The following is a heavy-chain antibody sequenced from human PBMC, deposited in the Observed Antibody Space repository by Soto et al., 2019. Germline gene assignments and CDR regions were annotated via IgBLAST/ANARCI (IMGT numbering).Heavy chain of an antibody. V-gene: IGHV3-30-3*01. D-gene: IGHD4-17*01. CDR2: ISYDGSNK. CDR1: GFTFSSYA. Sequence: QVQLVESGGGVVQPGRSLRLSCAASGFTFSSYAMHWVRQAPGKGLEWVAVISYDGSNKYYADSVTGRFTISRDNSKNTLYLQMNSLRAEDTAVYYCARDGSGDYGTFDYWGQGTLVTVSS. J-gene: IGHJ4*02. CDR3: ARDGSGDYGTFDY.